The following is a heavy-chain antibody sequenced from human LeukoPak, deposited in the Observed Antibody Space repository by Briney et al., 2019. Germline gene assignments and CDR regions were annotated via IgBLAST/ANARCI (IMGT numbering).Heavy chain of an antibody. CDR1: GYTFTGYY. CDR2: INPNSGGT. J-gene: IGHJ4*02. CDR3: ARILPYYYDSSGWIDY. Sequence: ASVKVSCKASGYTFTGYYMHWVRQAPGQVLEWMGWINPNSGGTNYAQKFQGRVTMTRDTSISTAYMELSRLRSDDTAVYYCARILPYYYDSSGWIDYWGQGTLVTVSS. D-gene: IGHD3-22*01. V-gene: IGHV1-2*02.